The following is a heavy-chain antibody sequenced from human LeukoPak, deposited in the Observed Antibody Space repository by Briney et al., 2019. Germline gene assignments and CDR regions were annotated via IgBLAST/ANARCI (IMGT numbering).Heavy chain of an antibody. CDR3: ARGTYDYVWGSYRWAFDY. Sequence: PSETLSLTCTVSGDSVSNGNYYWSWLRQPPGKALEWIGYIYYTGKTYYNPSLEGRVTILVDTSRNHFSVKLSSVTAADTAVYYCARGTYDYVWGSYRWAFDYWGQGTLVTVSS. CDR1: GDSVSNGNYY. CDR2: IYYTGKT. V-gene: IGHV4-61*03. J-gene: IGHJ4*02. D-gene: IGHD3-16*02.